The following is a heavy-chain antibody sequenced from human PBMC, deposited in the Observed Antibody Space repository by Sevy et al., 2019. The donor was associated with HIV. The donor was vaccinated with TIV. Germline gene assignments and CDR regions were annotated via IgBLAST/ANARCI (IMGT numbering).Heavy chain of an antibody. J-gene: IGHJ4*02. D-gene: IGHD3-22*01. Sequence: WGSLRLSCAVSGFTFNNAWMNWVRRAPGTGLQWVGRLKSKIDGEATDYATPLKGRFTISRDDSKNTLYLQMNSLKIEDTAVYHCATAPGYYDSAPFDYWGPGTLVTVSS. CDR2: LKSKIDGEAT. V-gene: IGHV3-15*01. CDR1: GFTFNNAW. CDR3: ATAPGYYDSAPFDY.